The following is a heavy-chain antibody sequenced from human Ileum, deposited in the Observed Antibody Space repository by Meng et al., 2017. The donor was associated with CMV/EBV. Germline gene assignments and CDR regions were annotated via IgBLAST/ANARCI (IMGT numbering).Heavy chain of an antibody. V-gene: IGHV1-18*01. Sequence: HVQLVQSFADVKTTGDSVRVCCTASGYTLTDYAITWVRQVPGEGFEWMGWISGYNSNTKYAQKFQGRVTMTTDTSTTSVYMELRNLRYDDTAVYYCARDGYYPSRVFDYWGLGTLVTVSS. CDR2: ISGYNSNT. J-gene: IGHJ4*01. CDR3: ARDGYYPSRVFDY. D-gene: IGHD2-2*03. CDR1: GYTLTDYA.